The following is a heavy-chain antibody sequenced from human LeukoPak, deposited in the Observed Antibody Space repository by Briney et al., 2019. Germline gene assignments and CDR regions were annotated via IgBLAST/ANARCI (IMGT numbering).Heavy chain of an antibody. D-gene: IGHD3-10*01. CDR1: GFTFHDYA. J-gene: IGHJ4*02. CDR2: MSDDSATT. V-gene: IGHV3-23*01. Sequence: GGSLRLSCAAPGFTFHDYAISWVPQAPGKGLERVSDMSDDSATTFYADSVKGRFTISRDNAKNTVFLQMSSLRAEDTALYYCARKSASGNYPLDYWGQGTLVTVSS. CDR3: ARKSASGNYPLDY.